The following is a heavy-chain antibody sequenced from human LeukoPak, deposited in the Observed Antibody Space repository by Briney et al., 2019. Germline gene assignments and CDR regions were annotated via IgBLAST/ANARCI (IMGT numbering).Heavy chain of an antibody. D-gene: IGHD3-22*01. CDR2: INPNSGGT. J-gene: IGHJ5*02. V-gene: IGHV1-2*02. Sequence: ASVKVSCKASGYTFTGYYMHWVRQAPGQGLEWMGWINPNSGGTNYAQKFQGRVTMTRDTSTSTAYMELRSLRSDDTAVYYRARLYNYYDSSGYYSPWGQGTLVTVSS. CDR1: GYTFTGYY. CDR3: ARLYNYYDSSGYYSP.